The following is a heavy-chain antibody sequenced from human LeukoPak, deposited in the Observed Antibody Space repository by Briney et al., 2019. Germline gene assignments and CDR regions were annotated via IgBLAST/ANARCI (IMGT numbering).Heavy chain of an antibody. V-gene: IGHV1-69*13. J-gene: IGHJ6*03. CDR3: ARDSIAAAGGYYYYMDV. Sequence: ASVKVSCKASGGTFSSYAISWVRQAPGQGLEWMGGIIPIFGTANYAQKFQGRVTITADESTSTAYMELSSLRSEDTAVYYCARDSIAAAGGYYYYMDVWGKGTTVTISS. D-gene: IGHD6-13*01. CDR2: IIPIFGTA. CDR1: GGTFSSYA.